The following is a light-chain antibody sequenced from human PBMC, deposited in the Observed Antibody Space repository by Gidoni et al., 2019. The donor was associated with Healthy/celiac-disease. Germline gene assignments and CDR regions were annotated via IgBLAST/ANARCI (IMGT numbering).Light chain of an antibody. V-gene: IGKV1-39*01. CDR2: AAS. CDR3: QQSYSTPWT. Sequence: ESQMTQSPSSLSASVGDRVTITCRASQSISSYLNWYQQKPGKAPKLLIYAASSLQSGVPSRFSGSGSGTDFTLTISSLQPEDFATYYCQQSYSTPWTFGQGTKVEIK. CDR1: QSISSY. J-gene: IGKJ1*01.